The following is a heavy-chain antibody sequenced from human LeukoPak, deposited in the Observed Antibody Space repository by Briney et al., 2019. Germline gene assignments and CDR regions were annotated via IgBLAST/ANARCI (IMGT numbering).Heavy chain of an antibody. J-gene: IGHJ1*01. Sequence: GGSLRLSCAASGFSFTDSWMTWIRQAPGKGLEWVANIKQDGSEKYYVDSVEGRFTISRDNAKSSLSLQMNSLRVEDTAVYYCVRALGSSSADFWGQGTLVIVSS. V-gene: IGHV3-7*01. CDR2: IKQDGSEK. CDR1: GFSFTDSW. CDR3: VRALGSSSADF. D-gene: IGHD6-6*01.